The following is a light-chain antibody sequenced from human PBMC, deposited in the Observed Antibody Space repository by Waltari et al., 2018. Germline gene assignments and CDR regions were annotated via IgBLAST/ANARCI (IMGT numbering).Light chain of an antibody. Sequence: QPVLTQLTSISASPGTSARTTCTFHSTFNICTYRMFRHQQKAERPPRYLLIYYSDATTQQASGVPSRFSGSKYASTNAGILVISGLQSEDVCDYYCMILHNNTWVFGGGTKVIVL. V-gene: IGLV5-39*01. CDR1: STFNICTYR. J-gene: IGLJ3*02. CDR2: YYSDATT. CDR3: MILHNNTWV.